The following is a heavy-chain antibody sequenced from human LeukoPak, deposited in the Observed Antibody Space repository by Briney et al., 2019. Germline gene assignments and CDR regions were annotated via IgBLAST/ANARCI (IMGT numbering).Heavy chain of an antibody. CDR3: AKGELAGSSSPLGY. CDR1: GFTFSSYG. CDR2: ISYDGSNK. Sequence: GGSLRLSCAASGFTFSSYGMHRVRQAPGKGLEWVAVISYDGSNKYYADSVKGRFTISRDNSKNTLYLQMNSLRAEDTAVYYCAKGELAGSSSPLGYWGQGTLVTVSS. V-gene: IGHV3-30*18. D-gene: IGHD6-13*01. J-gene: IGHJ4*02.